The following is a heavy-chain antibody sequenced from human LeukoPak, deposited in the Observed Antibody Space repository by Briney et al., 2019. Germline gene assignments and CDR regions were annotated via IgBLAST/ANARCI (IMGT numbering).Heavy chain of an antibody. D-gene: IGHD2-15*01. CDR1: GGSFSGYY. CDR2: INHSGST. J-gene: IGHJ4*02. V-gene: IGHV4-34*01. Sequence: PSETLSLTCAVYGGSFSGYYWSWIRQPPGKGLEWIGEINHSGSTNYNPSLRSRVTISEDTSKNQFSLKLTSVTAADTAVYFCAVFFGGQGGRGNWGQGTQVTVSS. CDR3: AVFFGGQGGRGN.